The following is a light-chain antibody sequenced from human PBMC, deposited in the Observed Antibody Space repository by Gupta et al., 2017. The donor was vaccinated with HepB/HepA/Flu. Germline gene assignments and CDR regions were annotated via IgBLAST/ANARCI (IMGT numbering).Light chain of an antibody. CDR2: DVS. CDR1: SSDVGRYNY. Sequence: QSALTQPASVSGSPGQSITIPCTGTSSDVGRYNYVSWYQQHPGKAPKLMIYDVSNRPSGVSNRFSGSKSGNTASLTITGLQAEDEADYYCSSHKSSSTPVVFGGGTKLTVL. V-gene: IGLV2-14*03. CDR3: SSHKSSSTPVV. J-gene: IGLJ2*01.